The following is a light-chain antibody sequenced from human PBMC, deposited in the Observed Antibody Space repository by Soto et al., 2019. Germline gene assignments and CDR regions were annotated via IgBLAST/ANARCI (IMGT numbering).Light chain of an antibody. CDR3: QQYGSSPPYT. V-gene: IGKV3-20*01. CDR2: GAS. J-gene: IGKJ2*01. CDR1: QIVSRDH. Sequence: EIVLTQSPGTLSLSPGERATLSCRASQIVSRDHLAWYQQKPGQAPRLLIYGASNRPIGIPDRFSGSGSGTDFTLTISRLEPEDFAVYYCQQYGSSPPYTFGQGTKLEIK.